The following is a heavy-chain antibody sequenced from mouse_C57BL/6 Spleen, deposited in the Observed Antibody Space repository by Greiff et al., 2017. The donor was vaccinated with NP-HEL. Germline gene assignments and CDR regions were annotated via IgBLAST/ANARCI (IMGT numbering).Heavy chain of an antibody. CDR2: IDPSDSYT. J-gene: IGHJ1*03. D-gene: IGHD2-4*01. Sequence: QVQLKQPGAELVKPGASVKLSCKASGYTFTSYWMQWVKQRPGQGLEWIGEIDPSDSYTNYNQKFKGKATLTVDTSSSTAYMQLSSLTSEDSAVYYCASLYYDYDRYFDVWGTGTTVTVSS. V-gene: IGHV1-50*01. CDR3: ASLYYDYDRYFDV. CDR1: GYTFTSYW.